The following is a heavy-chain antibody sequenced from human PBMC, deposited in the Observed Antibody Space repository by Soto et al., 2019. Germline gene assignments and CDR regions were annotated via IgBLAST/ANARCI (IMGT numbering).Heavy chain of an antibody. CDR1: GTSVSNYY. CDR3: ARGGIQLSYAFDH. CDR2: IYTSGST. Sequence: SETLSLTCSVSGTSVSNYYWSWIRQPAGKGLEHIGRIYTSGSTSYNPSLKSRVTMSMDTSQTQIYLNLTSVTTADTAVYYCARGGIQLSYAFDHWGKGILVTVSS. V-gene: IGHV4-4*07. J-gene: IGHJ4*02. D-gene: IGHD3-10*01.